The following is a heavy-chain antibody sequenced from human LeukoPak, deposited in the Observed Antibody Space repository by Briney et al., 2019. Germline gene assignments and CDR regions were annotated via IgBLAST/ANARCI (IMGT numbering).Heavy chain of an antibody. Sequence: ASVKVSCKASGYTFTSYDINWVRQATGQGLEWMGWMNPNSGNTGYAQKFQDRVTMTRNTSISTAYMELSRLRSEDTAVYSCARVDYDFWSGYPSNWFDPWGQGTLVTVSS. J-gene: IGHJ5*02. D-gene: IGHD3-3*01. V-gene: IGHV1-8*01. CDR3: ARVDYDFWSGYPSNWFDP. CDR2: MNPNSGNT. CDR1: GYTFTSYD.